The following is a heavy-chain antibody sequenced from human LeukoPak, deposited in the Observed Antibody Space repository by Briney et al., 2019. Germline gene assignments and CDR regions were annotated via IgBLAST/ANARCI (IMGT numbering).Heavy chain of an antibody. CDR2: INHGGST. CDR3: ARGQDDSSGYYYFDY. J-gene: IGHJ4*02. Sequence: PETLSLTCAVYGGSFSGFYWSWIRQPPGKGLEWIGEINHGGSTNYNPSLKSRVTISVDTSKNQFSLKLSSVTAADTAVYYCARGQDDSSGYYYFDYWGQGTLVTVSS. V-gene: IGHV4-34*01. D-gene: IGHD3-22*01. CDR1: GGSFSGFY.